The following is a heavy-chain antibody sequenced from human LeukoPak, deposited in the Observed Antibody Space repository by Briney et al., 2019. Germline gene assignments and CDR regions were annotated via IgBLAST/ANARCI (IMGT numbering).Heavy chain of an antibody. CDR2: INPNSGGT. D-gene: IGHD1-26*01. CDR1: GYTFTCYY. Sequence: GASVKVSCKASGYTFTCYYMHWVRQAPGQGLEWMGRINPNSGGTNYAQKFQGRVTMTRDTSISTAYMELSRLRSDDTAVYYCARVFRLYSGCYPAYYYYYMDVWGKGTTVTVSS. V-gene: IGHV1-2*06. J-gene: IGHJ6*03. CDR3: ARVFRLYSGCYPAYYYYYMDV.